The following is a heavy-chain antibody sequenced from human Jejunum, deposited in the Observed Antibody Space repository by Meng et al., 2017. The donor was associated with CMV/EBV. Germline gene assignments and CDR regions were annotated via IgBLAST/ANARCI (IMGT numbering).Heavy chain of an antibody. D-gene: IGHD6-6*01. V-gene: IGHV1-69*08. CDR2: IIPILGTA. CDR1: GGTLRSYT. Sequence: PCKASGGTLRSYTTSWVRQAPGQGLEWMGRIIPILGTAHYAQRFQDRITITADTSTNTAYMELRSLTSEDTAVFYCAASYLNFEYWGQGTLVTVSS. J-gene: IGHJ4*02. CDR3: AASYLNFEY.